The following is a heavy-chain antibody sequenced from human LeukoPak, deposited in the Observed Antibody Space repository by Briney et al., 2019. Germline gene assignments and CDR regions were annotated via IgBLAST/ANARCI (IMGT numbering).Heavy chain of an antibody. J-gene: IGHJ4*02. Sequence: ASVKVSCKAPGYTFTSYGISWVRQAPGQGLEWMGWISAYNGNTNYAQKLQGRVTMTTDTSTSTAYMELRGLRSDDTAVYYCARGRYYDILTGYTIDYWGQGTLVTVSS. CDR1: GYTFTSYG. D-gene: IGHD3-9*01. CDR3: ARGRYYDILTGYTIDY. V-gene: IGHV1-18*01. CDR2: ISAYNGNT.